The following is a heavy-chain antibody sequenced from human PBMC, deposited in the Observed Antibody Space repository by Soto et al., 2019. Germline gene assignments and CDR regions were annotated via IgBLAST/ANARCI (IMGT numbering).Heavy chain of an antibody. D-gene: IGHD3-22*01. V-gene: IGHV4-59*01. CDR1: GGSISSYY. CDR2: IYYSGST. CDR3: ARATYYYDSSGYAAYYFDY. J-gene: IGHJ4*02. Sequence: SETLSLTCTVSGGSISSYYWSWIRQPPGKGLEWIGYIYYSGSTNYSTSLKTRLTISKDTYKNQVVLTMTNMDPVDTATYYCARATYYYDSSGYAAYYFDYWGQGTLVTVSS.